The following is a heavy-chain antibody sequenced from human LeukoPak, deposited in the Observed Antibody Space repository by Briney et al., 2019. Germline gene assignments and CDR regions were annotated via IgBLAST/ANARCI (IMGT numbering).Heavy chain of an antibody. J-gene: IGHJ4*02. D-gene: IGHD5-12*01. CDR1: GGSISSYY. Sequence: SETLSLTCTVSGGSISSYYWSWIRQHPGKGLEWIGYIYYSGSTYYDPSLKSRVTMAVDTSKNQFSLKLSSVTAADTAVYYCAREHSGYSNPFDYWGQGTLVTVSS. CDR2: IYYSGST. CDR3: AREHSGYSNPFDY. V-gene: IGHV4-59*06.